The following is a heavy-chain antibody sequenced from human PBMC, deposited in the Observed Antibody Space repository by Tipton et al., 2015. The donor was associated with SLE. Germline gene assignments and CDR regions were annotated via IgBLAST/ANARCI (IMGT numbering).Heavy chain of an antibody. Sequence: YYWAWIRQAPGKGLEWVSYISSSGSTIYYADSVKGRFTISRDNAKNSLYLQMNSLRAEDTAVYYCARDSGSFSFWGQGTLVTVSS. D-gene: IGHD1-26*01. J-gene: IGHJ4*02. V-gene: IGHV3-11*04. CDR2: ISSSGSTI. CDR3: ARDSGSFSF. CDR1: YY.